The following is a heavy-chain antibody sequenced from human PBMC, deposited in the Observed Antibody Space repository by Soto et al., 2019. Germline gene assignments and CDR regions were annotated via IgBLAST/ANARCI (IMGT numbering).Heavy chain of an antibody. J-gene: IGHJ5*02. D-gene: IGHD2-8*01. CDR1: GGSISRYY. Sequence: SETLSLTCSVSGGSISRYYWSWIRQPPGRGLEWIGYAYYSGDTGYNPSLQSRVTMAVDTSKNQVSLKLTSVTAADTAVYYCARDRSTYGGGGTGEVKENWFDPWGQGALVTVS. CDR3: ARDRSTYGGGGTGEVKENWFDP. CDR2: AYYSGDT. V-gene: IGHV4-59*01.